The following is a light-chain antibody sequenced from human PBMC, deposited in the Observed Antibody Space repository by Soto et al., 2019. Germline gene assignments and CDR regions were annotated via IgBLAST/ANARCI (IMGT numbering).Light chain of an antibody. CDR3: QQYGTSPIT. V-gene: IGKV3-20*01. CDR1: QSVRSRY. Sequence: EIVLTQSPGTLSLSPGERATDSCRASQSVRSRYLAWYQQKPGQAPRLLIYGASTRATGIPDTFSGGGSGPDFTLSISRLEPGDFAVYYCQQYGTSPITFGQGTRLEIK. CDR2: GAS. J-gene: IGKJ5*01.